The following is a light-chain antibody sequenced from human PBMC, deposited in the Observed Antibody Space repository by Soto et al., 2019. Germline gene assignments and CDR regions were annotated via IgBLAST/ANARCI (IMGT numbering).Light chain of an antibody. V-gene: IGKV1-33*01. CDR2: DAP. CDR3: QQSNDLVS. CDR1: EDINNY. Sequence: DIQMTQSPSSLSASVGDRVTITCQASEDINNYVNWYQQKPGKAPKRLILDAPNLNTGDPSKFRGSGSGTDFSFTISSLQPEDIATYYCQQSNDLVSCAQGTRLEIK. J-gene: IGKJ5*01.